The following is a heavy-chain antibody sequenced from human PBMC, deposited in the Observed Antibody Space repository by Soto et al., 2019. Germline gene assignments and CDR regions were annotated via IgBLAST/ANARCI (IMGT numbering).Heavy chain of an antibody. CDR2: IIPIFGTA. CDR3: ARMDTAMVIALAPHNYGMDV. CDR1: GGTFSSYA. Sequence: ASVKVSCKASGGTFSSYAISWVRQAPGQGLEWMGGIIPIFGTANYAQKFQGRVTITADESTSTAYMELSSLRSEDTAVYYCARMDTAMVIALAPHNYGMDVWGQGTTVTVSS. J-gene: IGHJ6*02. D-gene: IGHD5-18*01. V-gene: IGHV1-69*13.